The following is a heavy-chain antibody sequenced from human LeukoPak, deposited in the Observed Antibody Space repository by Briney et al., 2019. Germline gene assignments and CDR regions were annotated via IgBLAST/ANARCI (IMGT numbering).Heavy chain of an antibody. D-gene: IGHD6-13*01. CDR3: ARVVGQQLVQGGWFDP. Sequence: ASVKVSCKASGGTFSSYAISWVRQAPGQGLEWMGGIIPIFGTANYAQKFQGRVTITADESTSTAYMELSSLRSEDTAVYYCARVVGQQLVQGGWFDPWGQGTLVTVSS. V-gene: IGHV1-69*01. CDR2: IIPIFGTA. CDR1: GGTFSSYA. J-gene: IGHJ5*02.